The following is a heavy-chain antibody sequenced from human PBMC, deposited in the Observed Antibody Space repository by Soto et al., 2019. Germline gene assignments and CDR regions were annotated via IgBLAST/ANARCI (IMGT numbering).Heavy chain of an antibody. J-gene: IGHJ5*02. Sequence: QLQLQESGPGLVKPSETLSLICSVSGVSISGSSYYWGWIRQPPGKGLEWIGSIYYSGQTYYNPSHKSRVTISVDRSKNQFSLNLTSVTATDTAFYYCARHGSSWGQGTLVTVSS. CDR3: ARHGSS. CDR1: GVSISGSSYY. CDR2: IYYSGQT. V-gene: IGHV4-39*01.